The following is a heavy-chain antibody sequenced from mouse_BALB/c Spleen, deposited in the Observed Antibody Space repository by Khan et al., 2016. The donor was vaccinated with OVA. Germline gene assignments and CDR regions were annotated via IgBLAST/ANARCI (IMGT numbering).Heavy chain of an antibody. V-gene: IGHV9-2-1*01. CDR2: INTETGEP. CDR1: GYTFTDYS. CDR3: ARDRYDYFDY. Sequence: QIQLVQSGPELKKPGETVKISCKASGYTFTDYSMHWVKQAPGKDLKWMGWINTETGEPTYADDFKGRFAFSLESSASTAYLQINNIKKEDTATYFCARDRYDYFDYWGQGTTLTVSS. J-gene: IGHJ2*01. D-gene: IGHD2-14*01.